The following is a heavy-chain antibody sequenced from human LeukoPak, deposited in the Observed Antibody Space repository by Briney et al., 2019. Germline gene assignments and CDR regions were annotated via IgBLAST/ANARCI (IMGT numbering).Heavy chain of an antibody. J-gene: IGHJ4*02. CDR2: LWYDGSNN. V-gene: IGHV3-33*01. CDR1: GXSFSDYG. D-gene: IGHD6-19*01. CDR3: ARGHGSSGWPFDF. Sequence: GGSLRLSWAASGXSFSDYGMHWVRQAPGKGLEWVALLWYDGSNNYYADSVKGRFTISRDNSKNTLYLQMDSLRFEDTAVYYCARGHGSSGWPFDFWGQGTLVTVSS.